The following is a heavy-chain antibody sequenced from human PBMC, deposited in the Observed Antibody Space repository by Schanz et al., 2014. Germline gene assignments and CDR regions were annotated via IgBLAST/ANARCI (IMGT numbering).Heavy chain of an antibody. CDR1: GFTFSSYG. CDR2: ISYDGNTK. CDR3: AKVAPAATYLDS. J-gene: IGHJ4*02. D-gene: IGHD2-2*01. Sequence: QVQLVESGGGVVQPGRSRRLSCEASGFTFSSYGMHWVRQAPGKGLEWVALISYDGNTKYYADSVKGRFTISRDNSKNTLYLQMNSLRADDTAVYYCAKVAPAATYLDSWGLGTLVTVSS. V-gene: IGHV3-30*18.